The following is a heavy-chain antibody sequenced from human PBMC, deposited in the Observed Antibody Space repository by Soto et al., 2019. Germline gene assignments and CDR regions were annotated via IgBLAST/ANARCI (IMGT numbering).Heavy chain of an antibody. V-gene: IGHV1-69*13. J-gene: IGHJ4*02. CDR1: GGTFSSYA. CDR2: IIPIFGTA. D-gene: IGHD4-17*01. Sequence: EASVKVSCKASGGTFSSYAISWVRQAPGQGLEWMGGIIPIFGTANYAQKFQGRVTITADESTSTAYMELSSLRSEDTAVYYCARERGAYGGNFRTFDYWGQGTLVTVSS. CDR3: ARERGAYGGNFRTFDY.